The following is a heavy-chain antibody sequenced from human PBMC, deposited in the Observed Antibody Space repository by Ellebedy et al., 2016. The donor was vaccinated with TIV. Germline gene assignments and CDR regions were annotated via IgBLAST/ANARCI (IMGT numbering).Heavy chain of an antibody. CDR3: ARAQVHASPDPRYTNSWYVDYFDY. D-gene: IGHD6-13*01. V-gene: IGHV3-74*01. CDR2: IDAGGSST. J-gene: IGHJ4*02. Sequence: GESLKISXAASGFAFSGYWMHWVRQAPGKGLVWVSRIDAGGSSTTYADSVQGRFTISRDNTKNTLYLQVNSLRAEDTAVYFCARAQVHASPDPRYTNSWYVDYFDYWGQGALATVSS. CDR1: GFAFSGYW.